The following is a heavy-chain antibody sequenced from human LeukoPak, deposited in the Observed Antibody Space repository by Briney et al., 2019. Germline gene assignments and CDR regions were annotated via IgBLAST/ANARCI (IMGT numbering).Heavy chain of an antibody. Sequence: ASVKVSCKASGYTFTSYGISWVRQAPGQGLEWMGWISAYNGNTNYARKLQGRVTMSTDTSTSTAYMELKSLRSDDTAVYYCARDSARPVGATGPAFDYWGQGTLVTVSS. CDR1: GYTFTSYG. D-gene: IGHD1-26*01. V-gene: IGHV1-18*01. CDR3: ARDSARPVGATGPAFDY. CDR2: ISAYNGNT. J-gene: IGHJ4*02.